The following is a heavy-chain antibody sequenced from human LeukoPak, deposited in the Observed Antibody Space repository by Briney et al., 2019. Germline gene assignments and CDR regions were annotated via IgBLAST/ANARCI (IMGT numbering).Heavy chain of an antibody. CDR1: GFTFSSYA. D-gene: IGHD6-13*01. CDR2: ISGSGGST. CDR3: ADSSWYEIYYFDY. V-gene: IGHV3-23*01. J-gene: IGHJ4*02. Sequence: GGSLRLSCAASGFTFSSYAMSWVRQAPGKGLEWVSAISGSGGSTYYADSVKGRFTISRDNSKNTLYLQMNSLRAEDTAVYYCADSSWYEIYYFDYWGQGALVTVSS.